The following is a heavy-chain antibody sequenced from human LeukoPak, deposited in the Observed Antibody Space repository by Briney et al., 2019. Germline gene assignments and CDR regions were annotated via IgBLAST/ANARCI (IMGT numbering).Heavy chain of an antibody. Sequence: NPSQTLSLTCTVSGGSISSGGYYWSWIRQHPGKGLEWIGYIYYSGSTYYNPSLKSRVTISVDTSKNQFSLKLSSVTAADTAVYYCARGNRGYCSSTSCYTGWFDPWGQGTLVTVSS. D-gene: IGHD2-2*02. CDR1: GGSISSGGYY. CDR2: IYYSGST. J-gene: IGHJ5*02. V-gene: IGHV4-31*03. CDR3: ARGNRGYCSSTSCYTGWFDP.